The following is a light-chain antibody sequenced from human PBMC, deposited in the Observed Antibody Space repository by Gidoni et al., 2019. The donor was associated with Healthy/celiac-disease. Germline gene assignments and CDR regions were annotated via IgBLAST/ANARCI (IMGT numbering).Light chain of an antibody. CDR1: QSVSSN. CDR2: GAS. CDR3: QQYNNWPLMST. Sequence: EIVMTQTPATLSVSPGERATLSCRASQSVSSNLAWYQQKPGQAPRLLIYGASTRATGIPARFSGSGSGTEFTLTISSLQSEDFAVYSCQQYNNWPLMSTFGQGTKLEIK. J-gene: IGKJ2*01. V-gene: IGKV3-15*01.